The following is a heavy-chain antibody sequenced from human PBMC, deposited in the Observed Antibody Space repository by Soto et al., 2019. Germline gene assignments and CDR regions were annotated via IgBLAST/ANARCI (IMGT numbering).Heavy chain of an antibody. CDR3: ARKGFGSYYYGMDV. D-gene: IGHD3-10*01. J-gene: IGHJ6*02. CDR1: GGSISSGCYY. V-gene: IGHV4-31*03. CDR2: IYYSGST. Sequence: SETLSLTCTVSGGSISSGCYYWSWIRQHPGKGLEWIGYIYYSGSTYYNPSLKSRVTISVDTSKNQFSLKLSSVTAADTAVYYCARKGFGSYYYGMDVWGQGTTVTVSS.